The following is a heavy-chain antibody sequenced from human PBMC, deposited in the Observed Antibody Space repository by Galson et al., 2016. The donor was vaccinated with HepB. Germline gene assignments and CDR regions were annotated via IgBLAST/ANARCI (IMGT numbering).Heavy chain of an antibody. Sequence: LRLSCAASGFTFSSHWMHWVRQAPGKGLVWVSRIDSDGSDIRYADSVRGRFTISRDNAKNTLYLQMNSLRAEDTAVYYCARDQRSSLNYWGQGTLVTVSS. J-gene: IGHJ4*02. CDR2: IDSDGSDI. D-gene: IGHD6-19*01. V-gene: IGHV3-74*01. CDR1: GFTFSSHW. CDR3: ARDQRSSLNY.